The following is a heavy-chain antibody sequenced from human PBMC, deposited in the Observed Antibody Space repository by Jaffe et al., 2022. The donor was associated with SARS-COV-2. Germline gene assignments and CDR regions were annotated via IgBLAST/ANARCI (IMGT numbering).Heavy chain of an antibody. J-gene: IGHJ3*02. Sequence: QLQLQESGPGLVKPSETLSLTCTVSGGSISSSSYYWGWIRQPPGKGLEWIGSIYYSGSTYYNPSLKSRVTISVDTSKNQFSLKLSSVTAADTAVYYCASQVNSSSWYWWGGDGGAFDIWGQGTMVTVSS. V-gene: IGHV4-39*01. CDR2: IYYSGST. CDR1: GGSISSSSYY. CDR3: ASQVNSSSWYWWGGDGGAFDI. D-gene: IGHD6-13*01.